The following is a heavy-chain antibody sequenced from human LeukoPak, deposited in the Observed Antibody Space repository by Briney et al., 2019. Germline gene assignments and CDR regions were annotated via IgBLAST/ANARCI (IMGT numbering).Heavy chain of an antibody. CDR1: GGSISSYY. D-gene: IGHD6-19*01. V-gene: IGHV4-59*01. CDR3: ARDRPGLAIDY. Sequence: PSETLSLTCTVSGGSISSYYWSWIQQPPGKGLEWIGYIYYSGSTNYNPSLKSRVTISVDTSKNQFSLKLSSVTAADTAVYYCARDRPGLAIDYWGQGTLVTVSS. J-gene: IGHJ4*02. CDR2: IYYSGST.